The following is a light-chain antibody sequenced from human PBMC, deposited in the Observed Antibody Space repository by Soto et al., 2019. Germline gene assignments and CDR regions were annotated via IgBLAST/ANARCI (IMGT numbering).Light chain of an antibody. CDR3: AAWDDSLNGHD. V-gene: IGLV1-44*01. J-gene: IGLJ1*01. CDR1: NSNIGTSS. CDR2: TTN. Sequence: QPVLTQPHSASGTPGQRVTISCSGSNSNIGTSSVHWFQQLPGTAPKLLISTTNQRPSGVPERFSGSKSGTSASLAISGLQSEDEFDYYCAAWDDSLNGHDFGTVTNVTVL.